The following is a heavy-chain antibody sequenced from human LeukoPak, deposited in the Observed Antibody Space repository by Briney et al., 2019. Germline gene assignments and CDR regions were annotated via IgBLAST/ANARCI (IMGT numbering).Heavy chain of an antibody. V-gene: IGHV3-23*01. CDR1: GFTFSSYA. CDR2: ISGSGGST. CDR3: ARLERAARPGYYYYYMDV. D-gene: IGHD6-6*01. Sequence: GGSLRLSCAASGFTFSSYAMSWVRQAPGKGLEWVSAISGSGGSTYYADSVKGRFTISRDNSKNTLYLQMNSLRAEDTAVYYCARLERAARPGYYYYYMDVWGKGTTVTVSS. J-gene: IGHJ6*03.